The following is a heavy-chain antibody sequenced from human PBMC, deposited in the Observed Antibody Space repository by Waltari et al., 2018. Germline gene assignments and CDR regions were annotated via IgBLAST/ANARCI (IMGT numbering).Heavy chain of an antibody. CDR2: ISYDGSNK. J-gene: IGHJ4*02. CDR1: GLPFSSYA. V-gene: IGHV3-30-3*01. D-gene: IGHD5-12*01. CDR3: ASDIVATESNWDY. Sequence: QVQLVESGGGVVQPGRSLRLSCAASGLPFSSYAMHWVRQAPGKGLEWVAVISYDGSNKYYADSVKGRFTISRDNSKNTLYLQMNSLRAEDTAVYYCASDIVATESNWDYWGQGTLVTVSS.